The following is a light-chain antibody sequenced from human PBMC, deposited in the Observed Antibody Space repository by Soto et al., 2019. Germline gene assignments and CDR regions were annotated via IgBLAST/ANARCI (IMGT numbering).Light chain of an antibody. J-gene: IGLJ1*01. V-gene: IGLV2-14*01. CDR1: SSDVGGYNY. CDR3: SSYTSSSIDYV. Sequence: QSALTQPASVSGSPGQSITISCTGTSSDVGGYNYVSWYQQHPGKAPKLMIYEVNNRPSGVSNRFSGSKSGNTASLTISGRQAEDEADYYCSSYTSSSIDYVFGTGTKVTVL. CDR2: EVN.